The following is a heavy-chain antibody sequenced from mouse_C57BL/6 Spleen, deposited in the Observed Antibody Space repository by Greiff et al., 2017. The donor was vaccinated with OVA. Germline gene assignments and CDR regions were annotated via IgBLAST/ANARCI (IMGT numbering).Heavy chain of an antibody. CDR2: INPNNGDT. J-gene: IGHJ4*01. D-gene: IGHD2-2*01. Sequence: EVQLQQSGPELVKPGASVKISCKASGYTFTDYYMNWVKQSNGKSLEWIGVINPNNGDTSYNQKFKGKATLTVDKSSSTAYMELRSLTSEASAVYDCARRPLYDGNDWCYAMDDWGQGTSVTVAS. V-gene: IGHV1-26*01. CDR3: ARRPLYDGNDWCYAMDD. CDR1: GYTFTDYY.